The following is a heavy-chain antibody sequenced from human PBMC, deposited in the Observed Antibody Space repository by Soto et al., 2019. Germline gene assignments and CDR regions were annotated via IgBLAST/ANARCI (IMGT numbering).Heavy chain of an antibody. V-gene: IGHV4-59*12. J-gene: IGHJ6*03. CDR1: GGSISSYY. CDR3: AREVLGYYGSGGEYTNYPYYYYYMDV. Sequence: SETLSLTCTVSGGSISSYYWSWIRQPPGKGLEWIGYIYYSGSTNYNPSLKSRVTISVDRSKNQFSLKLSSVTAADTAVYYCAREVLGYYGSGGEYTNYPYYYYYMDVWGKGTTVTVSS. D-gene: IGHD3-10*01. CDR2: IYYSGST.